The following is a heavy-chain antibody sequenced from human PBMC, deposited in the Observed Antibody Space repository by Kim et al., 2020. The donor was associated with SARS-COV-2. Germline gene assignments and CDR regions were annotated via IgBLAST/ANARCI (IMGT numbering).Heavy chain of an antibody. Sequence: DAVKGRFTISRDNSKNTLYLQMNSLRAEDTAVYYCAKYSSGWYVPDNFDYWGQGTLVTVSS. J-gene: IGHJ4*02. D-gene: IGHD6-19*01. CDR3: AKYSSGWYVPDNFDY. V-gene: IGHV3-23*01.